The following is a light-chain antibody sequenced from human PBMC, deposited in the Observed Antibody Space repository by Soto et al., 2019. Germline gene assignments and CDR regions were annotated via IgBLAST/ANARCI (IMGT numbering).Light chain of an antibody. CDR3: QQYNNWPGT. CDR1: QSFSSSY. Sequence: ENVLTQSPGTLSLSPGDRATLSCRASQSFSSSYLAWYQQKPGQAPRLLIYGASTRATGIPASFSGRGSGTEFTLTISSLQSEDFAVYYCQQYNNWPGTFGQGTKVDIK. V-gene: IGKV3-15*01. CDR2: GAS. J-gene: IGKJ1*01.